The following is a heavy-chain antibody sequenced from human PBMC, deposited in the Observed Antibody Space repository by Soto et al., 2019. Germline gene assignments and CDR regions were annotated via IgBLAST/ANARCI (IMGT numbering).Heavy chain of an antibody. D-gene: IGHD3-3*01. V-gene: IGHV4-39*01. J-gene: IGHJ5*02. CDR2: IYYSGST. CDR1: GGSISSSSYY. Sequence: PSETLSLTCTVSGGSISSSSYYWGWIRQPPGKGLEWIGSIYYSGSTYYNPSLKSRVTISVDTSKNQFSLKLSSVTAADTAVYYCAITSAQDWFDPWGQGTLVTVSS. CDR3: AITSAQDWFDP.